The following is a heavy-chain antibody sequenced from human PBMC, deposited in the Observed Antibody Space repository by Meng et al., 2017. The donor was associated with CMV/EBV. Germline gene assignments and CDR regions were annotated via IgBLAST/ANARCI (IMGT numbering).Heavy chain of an antibody. CDR3: ARGKVDIVN. J-gene: IGHJ4*02. D-gene: IGHD5-12*01. CDR1: GGSFSGYY. CDR2: INHSGST. V-gene: IGHV4-34*01. Sequence: SETLSLTCAVYGGSFSGYYWSWIRQPPGKGLEWIGEINHSGSTNYNPSLKSRVTISVDTSKNQFSLKLSSVTAADTAVYYCARGKVDIVNWGQGTLVTV.